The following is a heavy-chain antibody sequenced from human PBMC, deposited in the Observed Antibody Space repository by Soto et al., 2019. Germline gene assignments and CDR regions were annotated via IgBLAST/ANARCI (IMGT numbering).Heavy chain of an antibody. CDR1: GYTFTGYH. V-gene: IGHV1-18*01. CDR2: ISAYNTNT. J-gene: IGHJ4*02. Sequence: QVQLVQSGAEVKKPGASVKVAFKTYGYTFTGYHISWVRQAPGQGLEWMGWISAYNTNTNYAQKFQGRVTMTTDTLTSTAYMELRSLRSDDTAVYYCATDTPPTDYWGQGTLVTVSS. CDR3: ATDTPPTDY.